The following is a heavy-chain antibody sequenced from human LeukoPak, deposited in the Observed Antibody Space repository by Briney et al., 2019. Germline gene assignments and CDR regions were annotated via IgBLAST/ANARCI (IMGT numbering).Heavy chain of an antibody. V-gene: IGHV3-7*03. J-gene: IGHJ6*03. CDR2: IKQDGSEK. CDR3: AKDSKIVGATFRSYHYMDV. Sequence: GGSPRLSCAASKFTFSNSWMTWVRQAPGKGLEWVANIKQDGSEKYYVDSVKGRFTISRDNSKNTLYLQMNSLRAEDTAVYYCAKDSKIVGATFRSYHYMDVWGKGTAVTVSS. CDR1: KFTFSNSW. D-gene: IGHD1-26*01.